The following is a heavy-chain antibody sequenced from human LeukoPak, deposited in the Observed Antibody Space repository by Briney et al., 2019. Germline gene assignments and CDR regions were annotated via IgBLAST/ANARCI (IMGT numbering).Heavy chain of an antibody. D-gene: IGHD3-22*01. CDR2: INPSGGST. CDR3: ARDVEVGGYYDSSGYCDY. CDR1: GYTFTSYY. Sequence: ASVKVSCKASGYTFTSYYMHWVRQAPGQGLEWMGIINPSGGSTSYAQKFQGRVTMTRDTSTSTVYMELSSLRSEDTAVYYCARDVEVGGYYDSSGYCDYWGQGTLVTVSS. J-gene: IGHJ4*02. V-gene: IGHV1-46*01.